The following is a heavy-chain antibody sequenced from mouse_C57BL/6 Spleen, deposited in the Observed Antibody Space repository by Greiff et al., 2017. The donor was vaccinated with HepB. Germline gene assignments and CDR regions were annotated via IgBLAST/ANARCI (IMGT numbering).Heavy chain of an antibody. V-gene: IGHV5-6*01. CDR3: ARPWDVRLAS. CDR2: ISSGGSYT. Sequence: EVHLVESGGDLVKPGGSLKLSCAASGFTFSSYGMSWVRQTPDKRLEWVATISSGGSYTYYPDSVKGRFTISRDNAKNTLYLQMSSLKSEDTAMYYCARPWDVRLASWGQGTLVTVSA. D-gene: IGHD4-1*01. CDR1: GFTFSSYG. J-gene: IGHJ3*01.